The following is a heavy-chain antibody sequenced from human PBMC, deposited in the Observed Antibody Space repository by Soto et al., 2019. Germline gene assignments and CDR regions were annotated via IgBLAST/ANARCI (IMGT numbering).Heavy chain of an antibody. Sequence: GGSLRLSYPTSGFIFRIYDMRWVRQAPGKGLEWVSGISPTGGTTYYADSVKGRFTISRDNSGHTLFLTLKSLRVDDTAIYYCAKLSPELSTSPRHFVSWGQAALVTVYS. J-gene: IGHJ4*02. D-gene: IGHD1-7*01. CDR1: GFIFRIYD. V-gene: IGHV3-23*01. CDR2: ISPTGGTT. CDR3: AKLSPELSTSPRHFVS.